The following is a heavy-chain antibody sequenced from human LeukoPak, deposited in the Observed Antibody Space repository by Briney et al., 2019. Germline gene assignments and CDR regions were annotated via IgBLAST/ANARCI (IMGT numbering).Heavy chain of an antibody. CDR2: ISAYNGNT. Sequence: GASVRVSCKASGYTFTSYGISWVRQATGQGLEWMGWISAYNGNTNYAQKLQGRVTMTTDTSTSTAYMELRSLRSDDPAVYYCARVPMGFGELLSDFGDYWGQGPLVTVPS. J-gene: IGHJ4*02. CDR1: GYTFTSYG. V-gene: IGHV1-18*01. CDR3: ARVPMGFGELLSDFGDY. D-gene: IGHD3-10*01.